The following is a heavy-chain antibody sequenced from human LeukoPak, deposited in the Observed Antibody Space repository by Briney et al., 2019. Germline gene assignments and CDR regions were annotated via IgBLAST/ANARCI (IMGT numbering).Heavy chain of an antibody. CDR2: ISGSGGST. D-gene: IGHD3-22*01. J-gene: IGHJ4*02. CDR1: GFTFSSYA. V-gene: IGHV3-23*01. Sequence: GGSLRLSCAASGFTFSSYAMSWVRQAPGKGLEWVSAISGSGGSTYYADSVKGRFTISRDNSKNTLYLQMNSLRAEDTPLYYCARTYYYDSSGYYYYVYWGQGTLVTVSS. CDR3: ARTYYYDSSGYYYYVY.